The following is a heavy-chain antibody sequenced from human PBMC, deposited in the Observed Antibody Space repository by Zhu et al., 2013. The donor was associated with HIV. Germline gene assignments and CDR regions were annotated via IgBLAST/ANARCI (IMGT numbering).Heavy chain of an antibody. CDR1: GYTFNDYY. V-gene: IGHV1-2*02. CDR3: ARVRLVVD. D-gene: IGHD2-21*01. J-gene: IGHJ4*02. CDR2: INPNSGGT. Sequence: QVQVVQSGTEVKMPGASVKVSCKASGYTFNDYYIHWVRQAPGQGLEWMGWINPNSGGTNYAQKFQGRVTMTRDTSISTAYMELSRLRSDDTAVYYCARVRLVVDWGQGTLVTVSS.